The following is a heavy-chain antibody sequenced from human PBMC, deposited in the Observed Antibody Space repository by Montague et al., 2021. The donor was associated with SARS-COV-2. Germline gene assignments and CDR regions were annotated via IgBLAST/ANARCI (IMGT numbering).Heavy chain of an antibody. CDR1: GFTFSSHW. Sequence: SLRLSCAASGFTFSSHWMSWVRQAPGKGLEWVANIKPAGSAGYYVDSVKGRFTISRDNAKNSLYLQMNSLRAEDTAVYYCAKGSVWGQGTTVTVSS. CDR2: IKPAGSAG. CDR3: AKGSV. V-gene: IGHV3-7*01. J-gene: IGHJ6*02.